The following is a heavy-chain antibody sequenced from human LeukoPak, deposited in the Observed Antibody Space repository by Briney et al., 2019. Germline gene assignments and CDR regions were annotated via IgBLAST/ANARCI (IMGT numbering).Heavy chain of an antibody. J-gene: IGHJ4*02. CDR3: ARERESSSSLWVFDY. Sequence: ASVKVSCKASGYTFTGYYMHWVRQAPGQGLEWMGWINPNSGGTNYAQKFQGRVTMTKDTSISTAYMELSRLRSDDTAVYYCARERESSSSLWVFDYWGQGTLVTVSS. CDR2: INPNSGGT. V-gene: IGHV1-2*02. CDR1: GYTFTGYY. D-gene: IGHD6-6*01.